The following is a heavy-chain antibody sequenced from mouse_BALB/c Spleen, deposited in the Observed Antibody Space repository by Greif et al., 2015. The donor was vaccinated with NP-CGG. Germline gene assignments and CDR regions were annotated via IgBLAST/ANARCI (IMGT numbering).Heavy chain of an antibody. CDR2: IRSKSNNYAT. D-gene: IGHD2-12*01. CDR3: VRDYDRYYFDY. J-gene: IGHJ2*01. CDR1: GFTFNTYA. V-gene: IGHV10-1*02. Sequence: EVMLVESGGGLVQPKGPLKLSCAASGFTFNTYAMNWVRQAPGKGLEWVARIRSKSNNYATYYADSVKDRFTISRDDSQSMLYLQMNNLKTEDTAMYYCVRDYDRYYFDYWGQGTTLTVSS.